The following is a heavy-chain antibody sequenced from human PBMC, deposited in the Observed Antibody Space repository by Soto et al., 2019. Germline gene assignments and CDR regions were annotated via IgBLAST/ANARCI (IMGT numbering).Heavy chain of an antibody. CDR1: GGSISTYY. D-gene: IGHD3-22*01. Sequence: SETLSLTCTVSGGSISTYYWSWIRQPPGKGLEWIGYIYFSGTTNHNPSLKSRLTISVDTSKNQFSLKLSSVTAADTAVYYCARVDSGFNADYWGQGTLVTVSS. V-gene: IGHV4-59*01. CDR3: ARVDSGFNADY. J-gene: IGHJ4*02. CDR2: IYFSGTT.